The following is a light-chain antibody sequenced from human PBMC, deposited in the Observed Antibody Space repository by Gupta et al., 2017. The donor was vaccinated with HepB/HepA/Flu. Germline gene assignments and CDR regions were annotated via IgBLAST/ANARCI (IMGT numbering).Light chain of an antibody. J-gene: IGLJ2*01. Sequence: SSELTPDPAVSVALGQTVRLTCQGDSLRSYYASWYQQKPGQAPVLVIYGKNNRHSGIPDRFSGSSSGNTAALTTTGAQAEDEADYYCNSRDSSGNNMVFDGGTKLTVL. V-gene: IGLV3-19*01. CDR2: GKN. CDR3: NSRDSSGNNMV. CDR1: SLRSYY.